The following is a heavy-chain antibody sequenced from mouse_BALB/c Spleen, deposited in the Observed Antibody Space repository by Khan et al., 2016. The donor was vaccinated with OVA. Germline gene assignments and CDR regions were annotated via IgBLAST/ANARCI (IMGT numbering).Heavy chain of an antibody. CDR3: ASPLYYYGSSYVAY. Sequence: EVMLVESGGGLVKPGGSLKLSCAASGFTFSSYAMSWVRQTPEKRLEWVASISSGGSTYYPDSVKGRFTISRDNARNILYLQMSSLRSEDTAMYYCASPLYYYGSSYVAYWGQGTTLTVSS. V-gene: IGHV5-6-5*01. D-gene: IGHD1-1*01. CDR2: ISSGGST. CDR1: GFTFSSYA. J-gene: IGHJ2*01.